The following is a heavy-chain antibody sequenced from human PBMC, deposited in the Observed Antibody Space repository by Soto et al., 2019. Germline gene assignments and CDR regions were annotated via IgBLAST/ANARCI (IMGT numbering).Heavy chain of an antibody. D-gene: IGHD3-3*01. J-gene: IGHJ4*02. Sequence: QITLNESGPTVVRPTETLTLTCRFSGFSLTTSGVGVGWIRQSPGKAPEWLALSYWDDVKRYSASLKSRLTITKDTSKNQVVLTVSDLDRTDTATYSCAHRVLRTVFGLVTTTAIYFDFWGQGTPVAVSS. CDR2: SYWDDVK. V-gene: IGHV2-5*02. CDR3: AHRVLRTVFGLVTTTAIYFDF. CDR1: GFSLTTSGVG.